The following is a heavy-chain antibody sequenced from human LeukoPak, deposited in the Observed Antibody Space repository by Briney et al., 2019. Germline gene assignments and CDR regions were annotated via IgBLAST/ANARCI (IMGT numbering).Heavy chain of an antibody. CDR1: GFTFSTYY. V-gene: IGHV3-21*01. CDR3: ARDVFGWEHPFDY. CDR2: ISTSSSYI. D-gene: IGHD1-26*01. J-gene: IGHJ4*02. Sequence: PGGSLRLSCAASGFTFSTYYMNRVRQAPGKGLEWVSSISTSSSYIYCADAVKGRFTISRDNAKNSLYLQINSLRAEDTAIYYCARDVFGWEHPFDYWGQGTLVTVSS.